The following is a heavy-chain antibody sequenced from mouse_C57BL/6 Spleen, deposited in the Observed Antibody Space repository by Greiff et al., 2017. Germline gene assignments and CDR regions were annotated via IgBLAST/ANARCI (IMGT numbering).Heavy chain of an antibody. CDR3: ARGGDSSGYDYFDY. D-gene: IGHD3-2*02. J-gene: IGHJ2*01. Sequence: QVQLKQSGPELVKPGASVKISCKASGYAFSSSWMNWVKQRPGKGLEWIGRIYPGDGDTNYNGKFKGKATLTADKSSSTAYMQLSSLTSEDSAVYFCARGGDSSGYDYFDYWGQGTTLTGSS. CDR1: GYAFSSSW. CDR2: IYPGDGDT. V-gene: IGHV1-82*01.